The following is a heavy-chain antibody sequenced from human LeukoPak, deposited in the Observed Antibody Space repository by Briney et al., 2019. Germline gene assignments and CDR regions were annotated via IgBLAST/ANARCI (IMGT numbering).Heavy chain of an antibody. V-gene: IGHV3-33*01. D-gene: IGHD5-24*01. CDR3: ARDGRDGYNYYYYYMDV. Sequence: GRSLRLSCAASGFTFSSYGMHWVRQAPGKGLEGVAVIWYDGSNKYYADSVKGRFTISRDNAKNSLYLQMNSLRAEDTAVYYCARDGRDGYNYYYYYMDVWGKGTTVTVSS. CDR1: GFTFSSYG. CDR2: IWYDGSNK. J-gene: IGHJ6*03.